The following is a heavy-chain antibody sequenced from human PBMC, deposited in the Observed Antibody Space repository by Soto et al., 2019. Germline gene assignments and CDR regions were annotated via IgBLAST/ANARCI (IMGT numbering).Heavy chain of an antibody. CDR2: ISSYDST. Sequence: GGYLRRSCAAFYLSVSNQFITWVRQAPGKGLEWIAVISSYDSTHYADSVTGRFTISRDSSENTVFLQMNSLRAEDTAIYYCATGPQRNSIYFYWGQGTMVTVSS. CDR1: YLSVSNQF. J-gene: IGHJ4*02. D-gene: IGHD1-7*01. V-gene: IGHV3-53*01. CDR3: ATGPQRNSIYFY.